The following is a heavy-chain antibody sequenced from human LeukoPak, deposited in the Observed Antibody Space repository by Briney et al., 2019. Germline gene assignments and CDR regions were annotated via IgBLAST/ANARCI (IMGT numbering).Heavy chain of an antibody. CDR2: IYYSGRT. V-gene: IGHV4-59*01. D-gene: IGHD3-22*01. CDR1: GASISTYF. CDR3: ARYYYDSSGYLPENWFDA. J-gene: IGHJ5*02. Sequence: SATLSLTCTVSGASISTYFWSWLRQPAGKGREWIGYIYYSGRTNYNPSLKSRVPISVDTSKNQFSLKLSSVAAADTAVYYCARYYYDSSGYLPENWFDAWGQGTLVTVSA.